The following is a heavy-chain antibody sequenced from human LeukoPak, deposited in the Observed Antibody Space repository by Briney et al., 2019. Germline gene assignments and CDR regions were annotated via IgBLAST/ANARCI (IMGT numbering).Heavy chain of an antibody. J-gene: IGHJ6*02. V-gene: IGHV5-51*01. CDR2: IYPGDSDT. CDR3: ARLGGSGSYYNEVYYYYGMDV. CDR1: RYSFTSYW. Sequence: GESLKISCKGSRYSFTSYWIGWVRQMPGKGLEWMGIIYPGDSDTRYSPSFQGQVTISADKSISTAYLQWSSLKASDTAMYYCARLGGSGSYYNEVYYYYGMDVWGQGTTVTVSS. D-gene: IGHD3-10*01.